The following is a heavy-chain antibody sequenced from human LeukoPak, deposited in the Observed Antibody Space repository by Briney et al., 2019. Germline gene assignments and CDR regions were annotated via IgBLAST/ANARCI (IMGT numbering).Heavy chain of an antibody. V-gene: IGHV1-2*02. D-gene: IGHD2-2*01. CDR3: ARSAYCSSTSCYVHGY. Sequence: ASVKVSCKASGYTFTGYYMHWVRQAPGQGLEWMGWINPNSGGTNYAQKFQGRVTMTRDTSISTAYMELSRLRSDDTAVYYCARSAYCSSTSCYVHGYWGQGTLVTVSS. J-gene: IGHJ4*02. CDR2: INPNSGGT. CDR1: GYTFTGYY.